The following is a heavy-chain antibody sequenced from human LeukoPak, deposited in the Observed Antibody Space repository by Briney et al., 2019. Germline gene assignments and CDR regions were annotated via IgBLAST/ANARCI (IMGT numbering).Heavy chain of an antibody. D-gene: IGHD3-3*01. CDR2: MNPNSGNT. V-gene: IGHV1-8*02. Sequence: GASVKVSCKASGYTFTGYYMHWVRQTPGQGLEWMGWMNPNSGNTGYAQKFQGRVTMTRNTSISTAYMELSSLRSEDTAVYYCARGLEWLTRRHNWFDPWGQGTLVTVSS. CDR1: GYTFTGYY. CDR3: ARGLEWLTRRHNWFDP. J-gene: IGHJ5*02.